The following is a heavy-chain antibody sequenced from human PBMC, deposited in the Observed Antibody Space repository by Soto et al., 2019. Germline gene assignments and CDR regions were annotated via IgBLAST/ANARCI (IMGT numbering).Heavy chain of an antibody. CDR1: WFTVSSNY. J-gene: IGHJ4*02. CDR3: ARGDGYNPYFDY. Sequence: GGSLRLSCASSWFTVSSNYMSWVRQAPGKGLEWVSVIYSGGSTYYADSVKGRFTISRDNSKNTLYLQMNSLRAEDTAVYYCARGDGYNPYFDYWGQGTLVTVSS. D-gene: IGHD5-12*01. CDR2: IYSGGST. V-gene: IGHV3-53*01.